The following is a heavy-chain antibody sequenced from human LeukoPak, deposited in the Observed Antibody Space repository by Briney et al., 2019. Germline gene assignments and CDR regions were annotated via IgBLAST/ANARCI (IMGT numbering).Heavy chain of an antibody. J-gene: IGHJ3*02. CDR2: IKQDGSEK. V-gene: IGHV3-7*01. CDR1: GFTFSSYW. CDR3: ARHRSGGSQDDAFDI. Sequence: GGSLRLSCAASGFTFSSYWMSWVRQAPGKGLEGGANIKQDGSEKYYVDSVKGRFTISRQNAKSSLFLQMNSLRAEDTAVYYCARHRSGGSQDDAFDIWGQGTMVTVSS. D-gene: IGHD2-15*01.